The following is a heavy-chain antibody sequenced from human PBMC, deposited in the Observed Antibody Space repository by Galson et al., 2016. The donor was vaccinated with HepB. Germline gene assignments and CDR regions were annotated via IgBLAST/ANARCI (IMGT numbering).Heavy chain of an antibody. J-gene: IGHJ4*02. CDR2: IRYDGNKT. CDR1: GFNFRACG. V-gene: IGHV3-33*06. D-gene: IGHD3-10*01. Sequence: SLRLSCAASGFNFRACGMHWLRQAPGRGLEWVALIRYDGNKTYYADSVKGRFTTSKDNSKNILYLQMNSLRAEDTAIYYCAKERGFYASRSFASYDFWGQGTLVTVSS. CDR3: AKERGFYASRSFASYDF.